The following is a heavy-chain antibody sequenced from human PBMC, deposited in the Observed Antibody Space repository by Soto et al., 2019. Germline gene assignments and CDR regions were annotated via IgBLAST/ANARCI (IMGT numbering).Heavy chain of an antibody. D-gene: IGHD6-13*01. CDR2: IDPSDSYT. CDR1: GYSFTSYW. Sequence: PGEXLKISCKGSGYSFTSYWISWVRQMPGKVLEWMGRIDPSDSYTNYSPSFQGHVTLSADKSISTAYLQWSSLKASDTAMYYCARHQGAAAGNYYYYGMDVWGQGTTVTVSS. V-gene: IGHV5-10-1*01. J-gene: IGHJ6*02. CDR3: ARHQGAAAGNYYYYGMDV.